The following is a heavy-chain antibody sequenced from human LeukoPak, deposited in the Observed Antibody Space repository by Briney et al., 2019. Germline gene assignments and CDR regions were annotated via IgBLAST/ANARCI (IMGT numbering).Heavy chain of an antibody. V-gene: IGHV4-31*03. D-gene: IGHD6-19*01. CDR2: IYYSGST. CDR3: ARALSSGWYGEYY. Sequence: SETLSLTCNVSGGSISSGGYYWSWIRQHPGKGLEWIGYIYYSGSTYYNPSLKSRITISVDTSKNQFSLKLSSVTAADTAVYYCARALSSGWYGEYYWGQGTLVTVSS. J-gene: IGHJ4*02. CDR1: GGSISSGGYY.